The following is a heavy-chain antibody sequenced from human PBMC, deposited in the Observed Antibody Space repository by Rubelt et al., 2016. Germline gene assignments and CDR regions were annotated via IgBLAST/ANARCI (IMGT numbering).Heavy chain of an antibody. D-gene: IGHD6-19*01. CDR1: GLTFSIYG. CDR3: AKDPASNGGWDS. Sequence: GGSLRLSCAASGLTFSIYGMTWVRQAPGQGLEWISTISGSGSSTHYADSVNGRFSISRDNSNNTLYLQMNSLRSDDTAVYYCAKDPASNGGWDSWGQGSVVCVS. V-gene: IGHV3-23*01. J-gene: IGHJ4*02. CDR2: ISGSGSST.